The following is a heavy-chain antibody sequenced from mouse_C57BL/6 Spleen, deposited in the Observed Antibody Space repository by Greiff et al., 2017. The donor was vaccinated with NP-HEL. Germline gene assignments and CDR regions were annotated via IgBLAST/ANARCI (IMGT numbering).Heavy chain of an antibody. J-gene: IGHJ1*03. Sequence: EVMLVESGGDLVKPGGSLKLSCAASGFTFSSYGMSWVRQTPDKRLEWVATISSGGSYTYYPDSVKGRFTISRDNAKNTLYLQMSSLKSEDTAMYYCARHRGRGGYFDVWGTGTTVTVSS. CDR2: ISSGGSYT. V-gene: IGHV5-6*01. D-gene: IGHD3-1*01. CDR3: ARHRGRGGYFDV. CDR1: GFTFSSYG.